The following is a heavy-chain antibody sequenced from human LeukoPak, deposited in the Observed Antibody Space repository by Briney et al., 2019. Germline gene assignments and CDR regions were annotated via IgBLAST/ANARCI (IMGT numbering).Heavy chain of an antibody. V-gene: IGHV3-30*02. J-gene: IGHJ4*02. D-gene: IGHD3-10*01. CDR1: GFTFSSYD. CDR3: AKGAGSYYKTFYY. CDR2: IRFDGSNK. Sequence: GGSLRLSCAASGFTFSSYDIHWVRQAPGKGLEGVAFIRFDGSNKYYADSVKGRFTISRDNSKNILYLQMNSLRPEDTAVYSCAKGAGSYYKTFYYWGQGTLVTVSS.